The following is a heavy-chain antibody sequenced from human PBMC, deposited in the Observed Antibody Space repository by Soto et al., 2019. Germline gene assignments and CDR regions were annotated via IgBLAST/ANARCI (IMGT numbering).Heavy chain of an antibody. D-gene: IGHD3-3*01. CDR3: AKVPNYDFWSGPPNNWFDP. Sequence: PGGSLRLSCAASGFTFSSYAMSWVRQAPGKGLEWVSAISGSGGSTYYADSVKGRFTISRDNSKNTLYLQMNSLRAEDTAVYYCAKVPNYDFWSGPPNNWFDPWGQGTLVTVSS. CDR2: ISGSGGST. V-gene: IGHV3-23*01. CDR1: GFTFSSYA. J-gene: IGHJ5*02.